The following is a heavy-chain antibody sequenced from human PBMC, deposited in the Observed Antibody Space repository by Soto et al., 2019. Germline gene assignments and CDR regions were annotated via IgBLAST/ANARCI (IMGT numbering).Heavy chain of an antibody. CDR1: GDRVSSNSAA. CDR2: TYYRSKWYN. D-gene: IGHD3-10*01. V-gene: IGHV6-1*01. CDR3: ARDLELTMVRGVMAESYYHGIDA. J-gene: IGHJ6*02. Sequence: SQTLSLTFAISGDRVSSNSAAWNWIRQSPSRGLEWRGRTYYRSKWYNDYAVSVESRITINPDTSKNQFSLQLKSVPPEDTAVYYCARDLELTMVRGVMAESYYHGIDAWGQGTTAPVSS.